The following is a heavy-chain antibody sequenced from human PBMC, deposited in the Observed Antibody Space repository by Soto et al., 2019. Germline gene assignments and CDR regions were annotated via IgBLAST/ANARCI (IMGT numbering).Heavy chain of an antibody. Sequence: EVQLVESGGGLVQPGGSLKLSCAASGFTFSGSTMHWVRQASGKGLEWVGRIRSKTNNYATAYAASVKGRFTISRDNSKNTAYLQMNSLETEDTALYDCTREGAAHDSWGQGTMVTVSS. CDR2: IRSKTNNYAT. CDR1: GFTFSGST. CDR3: TREGAAHDS. D-gene: IGHD1-26*01. J-gene: IGHJ4*02. V-gene: IGHV3-73*02.